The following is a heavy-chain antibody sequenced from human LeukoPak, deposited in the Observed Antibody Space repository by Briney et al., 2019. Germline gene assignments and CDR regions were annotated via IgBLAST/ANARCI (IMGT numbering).Heavy chain of an antibody. Sequence: SVKVSCKASGGSFNNFAVIWVRQAPGQGLEWVGGIFPLYDIVRHTQKFQGRLTLSTDESKTTAYMELGSLRSDDTAVYYCARDRRPKFHSSGFYYLDVWGQGTTVTV. V-gene: IGHV1-69*05. CDR1: GGSFNNFA. CDR3: ARDRRPKFHSSGFYYLDV. D-gene: IGHD6-6*01. CDR2: IFPLYDIV. J-gene: IGHJ6*03.